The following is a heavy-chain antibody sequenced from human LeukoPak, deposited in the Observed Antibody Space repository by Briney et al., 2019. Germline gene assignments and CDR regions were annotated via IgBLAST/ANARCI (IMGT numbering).Heavy chain of an antibody. Sequence: SETLSLTCAVSGGSISSSNWWSWVRQPPGKGLEWIGEIYHSGSTNYNPSLKSRVTISVDKSKNQFSLKLSSVTAADTAVYYCAGEYSSSSAFDYWGQGTLVTVSS. V-gene: IGHV4-4*02. CDR2: IYHSGST. D-gene: IGHD6-6*01. CDR1: GGSISSSNW. CDR3: AGEYSSSSAFDY. J-gene: IGHJ4*02.